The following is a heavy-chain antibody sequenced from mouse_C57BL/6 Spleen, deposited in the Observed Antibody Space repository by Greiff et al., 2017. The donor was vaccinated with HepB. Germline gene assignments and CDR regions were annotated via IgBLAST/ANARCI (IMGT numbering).Heavy chain of an antibody. Sequence: VQLQQPGAELVKPGASVKMSCTASGYTFTSYCITWVQQRPGKCLEWMGDIYPGSGSTNYHEKFKSKATLTVDTSSSTAYMQLSSLTSEDSAVYYCARYLGRGWYFDVWGTGTTVTVSS. CDR2: IYPGSGST. V-gene: IGHV1-55*01. D-gene: IGHD4-1*01. CDR1: GYTFTSYC. J-gene: IGHJ1*03. CDR3: ARYLGRGWYFDV.